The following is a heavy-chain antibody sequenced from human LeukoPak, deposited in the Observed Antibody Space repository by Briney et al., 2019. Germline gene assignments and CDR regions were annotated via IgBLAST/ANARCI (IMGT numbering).Heavy chain of an antibody. CDR1: GGSFSGYY. CDR3: ARGYCSGGSCYSPYYYYGMDV. Sequence: PSETLSLTCAVYGGSFSGYYWSWIRQPPGKGLEWIGEINHSGSTNYNPSLKSRVTISVDTSKNQSSLKLSSVTAADTAVYYCARGYCSGGSCYSPYYYYGMDVWGQGTTVTVSS. D-gene: IGHD2-15*01. J-gene: IGHJ6*02. CDR2: INHSGST. V-gene: IGHV4-34*01.